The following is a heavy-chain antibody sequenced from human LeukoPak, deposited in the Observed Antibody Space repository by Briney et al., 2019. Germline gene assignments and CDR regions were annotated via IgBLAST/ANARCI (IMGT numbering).Heavy chain of an antibody. CDR2: ISGSGGST. V-gene: IGHV3-23*01. CDR1: GGSISSSN. Sequence: GTLSLTCAVSGGSISSSNWWSWVRQPPGKGLEWVSAISGSGGSTYYADSVKGRFTISRDNSKNTLYLQMNSLRAEDTAVYYCAKGSGRFDYWGQGTLVTVSS. CDR3: AKGSGRFDY. D-gene: IGHD3-10*01. J-gene: IGHJ4*02.